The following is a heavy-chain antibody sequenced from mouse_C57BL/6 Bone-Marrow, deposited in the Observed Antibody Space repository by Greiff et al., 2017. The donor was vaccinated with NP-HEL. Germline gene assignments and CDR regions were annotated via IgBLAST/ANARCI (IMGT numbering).Heavy chain of an antibody. CDR3: ARSYYGSSYEDY. CDR2: ISSGSSTI. D-gene: IGHD1-1*01. V-gene: IGHV5-17*01. Sequence: EVHLVESGGGLVKPGGSLKLSCAASGFTFSDYGMHWVRQAPEKGLEWVAYISSGSSTIYYADTVKGRFTISRENAKNTLFLQMTSLRSEDTAMYYCARSYYGSSYEDYWGQGTTLTVSS. J-gene: IGHJ2*01. CDR1: GFTFSDYG.